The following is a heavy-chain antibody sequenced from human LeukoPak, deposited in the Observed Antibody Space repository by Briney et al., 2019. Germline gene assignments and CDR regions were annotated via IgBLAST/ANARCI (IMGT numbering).Heavy chain of an antibody. V-gene: IGHV3-30*02. CDR1: GVTFSSYG. CDR3: AKSMTTVQWGFDP. Sequence: GGSLRLSCAASGVTFSSYGIHSVRQAPGKGLEWVAFIRYDGSNKYYADSVKGRFTISRDNSKNTLYLQMHSLRAEDTAVYYCAKSMTTVQWGFDPWGQGTLVTVSS. CDR2: IRYDGSNK. D-gene: IGHD4-17*01. J-gene: IGHJ5*02.